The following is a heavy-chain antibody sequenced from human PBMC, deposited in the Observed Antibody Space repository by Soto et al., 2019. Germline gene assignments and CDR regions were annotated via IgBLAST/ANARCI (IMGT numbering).Heavy chain of an antibody. Sequence: PSETLSLTCTVSGGSISSGDYYWSWIRQPPGKGLEWIGYIYYSGSTYYNPSLKSRVTISVDTSKNQFSLKLSSVTAADTAVYYCARDIWNYHTDYYYYGLDVWGQRTTVPVSS. D-gene: IGHD1-7*01. CDR2: IYYSGST. CDR1: GGSISSGDYY. J-gene: IGHJ6*02. CDR3: ARDIWNYHTDYYYYGLDV. V-gene: IGHV4-30-4*01.